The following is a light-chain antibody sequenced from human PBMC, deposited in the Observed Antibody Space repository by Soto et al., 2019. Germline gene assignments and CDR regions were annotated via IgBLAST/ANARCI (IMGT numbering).Light chain of an antibody. CDR1: QGIRKD. CDR2: AAS. Sequence: DIQMTQSPSSLSASVGDRVTITCRASQGIRKDLGWYQQKPGKAPKRLIYAASSLQCGIPSRFSGSGSGTEFTLTISSLQLEDFATYYCLEHESYPWTFGQGTKVEIK. J-gene: IGKJ1*01. CDR3: LEHESYPWT. V-gene: IGKV1-17*01.